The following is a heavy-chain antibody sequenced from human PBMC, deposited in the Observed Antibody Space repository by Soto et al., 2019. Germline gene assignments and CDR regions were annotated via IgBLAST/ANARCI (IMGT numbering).Heavy chain of an antibody. J-gene: IGHJ6*02. CDR2: MNPNSGNT. V-gene: IGHV1-8*01. Sequence: ASVKVSCKASGYTFTSYDINWVRQATGQGLEWMGWMNPNSGNTGYAQKFQGRVTMTRNTSISTAYMELSSLRSEDTAVYYCARGGGLRYFDWIPSYYYYYGMDVWGRGTTVTVSS. CDR1: GYTFTSYD. CDR3: ARGGGLRYFDWIPSYYYYYGMDV. D-gene: IGHD3-9*01.